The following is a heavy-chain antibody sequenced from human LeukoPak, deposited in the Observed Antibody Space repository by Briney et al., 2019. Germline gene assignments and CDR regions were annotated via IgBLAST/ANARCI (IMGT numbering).Heavy chain of an antibody. CDR3: IKDRIGTWSFDH. CDR1: GFTFSGHF. J-gene: IGHJ4*02. CDR2: ISINGDKT. Sequence: GSLRLSCSASGFTFSGHFMHWVRQAPGKGLEYVSSISINGDKTYYAESVKGRFTIFRDNSKNTLYLQLSSLRVEDTAVYYCIKDRIGTWSFDHWGQGTLLTVSS. D-gene: IGHD1-26*01. V-gene: IGHV3-64D*06.